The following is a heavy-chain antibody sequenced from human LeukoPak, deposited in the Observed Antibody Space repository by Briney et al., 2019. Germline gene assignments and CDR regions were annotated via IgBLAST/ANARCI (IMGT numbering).Heavy chain of an antibody. V-gene: IGHV1-69*05. CDR2: IIPIFGTA. CDR3: ARGDMVGYCSSTSCLIGWFDP. Sequence: SVKVSCKASGGTFSSYAISWVRQAPGQGLEWMGGIIPIFGTANYAQKFQGRVTITTDESTSTAYMKLSSLRSEDTAVYYCARGDMVGYCSSTSCLIGWFDPWGQGTLVTVSS. D-gene: IGHD2-2*01. CDR1: GGTFSSYA. J-gene: IGHJ5*02.